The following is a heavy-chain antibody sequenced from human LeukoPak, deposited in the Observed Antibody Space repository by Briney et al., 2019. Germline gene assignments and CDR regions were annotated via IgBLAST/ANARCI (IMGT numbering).Heavy chain of an antibody. CDR3: ARGIAVAVNDY. J-gene: IGHJ4*02. D-gene: IGHD6-19*01. Sequence: GGSLRLSCAASGFTFSSYWMSRVRQAPGKGLEWVANIKQDGSEKYYVDSVKGRFTISRDNAKNSLYLQMNSLRAEDTAVYYCARGIAVAVNDYWGQGTLVTVSS. V-gene: IGHV3-7*04. CDR2: IKQDGSEK. CDR1: GFTFSSYW.